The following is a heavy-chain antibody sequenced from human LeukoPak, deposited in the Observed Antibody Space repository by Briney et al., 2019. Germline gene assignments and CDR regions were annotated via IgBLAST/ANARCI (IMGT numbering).Heavy chain of an antibody. J-gene: IGHJ4*02. V-gene: IGHV4-34*01. Sequence: SETLSLTCAVYGGSFSGYYWSWIRQPPGQGLEWPGETNHSGSTNYNPSLKSRVTISVDTSKTQFSLKLSSVTAADTAVYYCARGSSAGFDYWGQGTLVTVSS. D-gene: IGHD6-25*01. CDR2: TNHSGST. CDR1: GGSFSGYY. CDR3: ARGSSAGFDY.